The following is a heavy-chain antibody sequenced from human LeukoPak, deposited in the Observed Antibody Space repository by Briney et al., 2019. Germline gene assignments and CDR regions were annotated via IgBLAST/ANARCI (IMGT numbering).Heavy chain of an antibody. J-gene: IGHJ4*02. D-gene: IGHD2/OR15-2a*01. V-gene: IGHV3-48*01. CDR2: ISSSSTI. CDR1: GFTFSSYS. CDR3: ARGGNRADY. Sequence: GGSLRLSCAASGFTFSSYSMNWVRQAPGKGLEWVSYISSSSTIYYADSVKGRFTISRDNAKNSLYLQMNSLRAEDTAVYYCARGGNRADYWGQGTLVTVSS.